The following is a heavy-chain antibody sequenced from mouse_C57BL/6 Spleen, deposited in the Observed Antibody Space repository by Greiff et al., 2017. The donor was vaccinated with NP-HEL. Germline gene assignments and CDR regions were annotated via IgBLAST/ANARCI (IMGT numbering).Heavy chain of an antibody. Sequence: EVMLVESGPGLAKPSQTLSLPCSVTGYSITSDYWTWIRQFPGNKLEYMGYISYSGSTYYNPSLKTRLSITPDTSKNQYYLQVKSVTTEDTATDYCARSTGRGDYAMDYWGQGTPVTVSS. CDR2: ISYSGST. CDR3: ARSTGRGDYAMDY. J-gene: IGHJ4*01. V-gene: IGHV3-8*01. CDR1: GYSITSDY.